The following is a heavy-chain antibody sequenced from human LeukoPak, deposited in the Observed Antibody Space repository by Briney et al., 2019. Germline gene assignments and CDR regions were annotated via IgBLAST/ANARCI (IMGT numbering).Heavy chain of an antibody. CDR1: GITFSSYW. J-gene: IGHJ4*02. CDR3: ARVVGDGATYGPFDY. Sequence: GGSLRLSCAASGITFSSYWMHWVRQVPGKGLVWVSRINSDGSSTSYADSVKGRFTISRDNAKNTLYLQMNSLRAEDTAVYYCARVVGDGATYGPFDYWGQGTLVTVSS. V-gene: IGHV3-74*01. CDR2: INSDGSST. D-gene: IGHD5-12*01.